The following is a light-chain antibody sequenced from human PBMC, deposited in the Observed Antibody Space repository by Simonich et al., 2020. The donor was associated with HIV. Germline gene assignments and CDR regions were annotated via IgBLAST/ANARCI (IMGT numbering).Light chain of an antibody. Sequence: DIVMTQSPDSLAVSLGERATFNCKSSRSVLYSSNNKNYLAWYQQKPGQPPKLLIYWASTREAGVPDRFRGSGSGTDFTLTISSLHAEDVAVYYCQQYHSTPLTFGGGTKVEIK. CDR3: QQYHSTPLT. CDR2: WAS. J-gene: IGKJ4*01. V-gene: IGKV4-1*01. CDR1: RSVLYSSNNKNY.